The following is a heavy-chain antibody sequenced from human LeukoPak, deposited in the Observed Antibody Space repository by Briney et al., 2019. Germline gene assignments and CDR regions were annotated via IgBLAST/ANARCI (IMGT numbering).Heavy chain of an antibody. Sequence: GGSLRLSCAASGFAVRTNYMSWVRQPPGKGLEGVSVFYTGGSTYYADSVKGRFTISRDSSKNTVYLLMNNLRAEDTAMYFCARASTVMKPFDYWGQGTLVTVSS. CDR1: GFAVRTNY. CDR2: FYTGGST. CDR3: ARASTVMKPFDY. D-gene: IGHD4-17*01. V-gene: IGHV3-53*01. J-gene: IGHJ4*02.